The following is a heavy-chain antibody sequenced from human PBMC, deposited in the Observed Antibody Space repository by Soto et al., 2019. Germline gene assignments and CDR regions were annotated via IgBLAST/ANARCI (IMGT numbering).Heavy chain of an antibody. D-gene: IGHD4-4*01. CDR2: ISSSSSTI. J-gene: IGHJ4*02. Sequence: XGSLSLSFAASGFTFSSYSMNWVRQAPGKGLEWVSYISSSSSTIYYADSVKGRFTISRDNAKNSLYLQMNSLRDEDTAVYYCASVNDYSNYFDYWGQGTLVTVSS. V-gene: IGHV3-48*02. CDR1: GFTFSSYS. CDR3: ASVNDYSNYFDY.